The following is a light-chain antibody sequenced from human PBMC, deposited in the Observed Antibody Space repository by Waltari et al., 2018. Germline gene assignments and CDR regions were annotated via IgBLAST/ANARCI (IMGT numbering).Light chain of an antibody. J-gene: IGLJ3*02. Sequence: SYELTQPSSVSVSPGQTARIICSGAILAQKYSRWFQQKPGQAPVLVMYKDRERPSGIPDRFSGSSSGTTVTLTISGAQVEDEADYYCYSAADNNLRSWVFGGGTKLTVL. CDR2: KDR. CDR1: ILAQKY. V-gene: IGLV3-27*01. CDR3: YSAADNNLRSWV.